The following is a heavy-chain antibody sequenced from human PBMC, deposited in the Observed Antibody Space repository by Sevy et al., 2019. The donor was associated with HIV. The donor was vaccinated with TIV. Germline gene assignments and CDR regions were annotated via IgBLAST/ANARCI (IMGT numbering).Heavy chain of an antibody. D-gene: IGHD6-13*01. CDR1: GFTFSDHY. CDR2: TRNKADSYTT. Sequence: GGCLRLSCAASGFTFSDHYMEWVRQAPGKGLEWIGRTRNKADSYTTEYAASVKGRFTISRDDSKNSLYLQMNSLKTEEPAVPSCATHSGIAAAGRVFDYWGQGSLVTVSS. V-gene: IGHV3-72*01. CDR3: ATHSGIAAAGRVFDY. J-gene: IGHJ4*02.